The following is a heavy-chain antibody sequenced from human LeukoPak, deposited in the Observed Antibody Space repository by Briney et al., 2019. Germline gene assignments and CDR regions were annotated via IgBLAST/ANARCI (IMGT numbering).Heavy chain of an antibody. J-gene: IGHJ1*01. CDR3: AKSGSYELEYFQH. V-gene: IGHV3-48*04. Sequence: GGSLRLSCAASGFTFSSYSMNRVRQAPGKGLEWVSYISSSSSTIYYADSVKGRFTISRDNAKNSLYLQMNSLRAEDTAVYYCAKSGSYELEYFQHWGQGTLVTVSS. CDR1: GFTFSSYS. D-gene: IGHD1-26*01. CDR2: ISSSSSTI.